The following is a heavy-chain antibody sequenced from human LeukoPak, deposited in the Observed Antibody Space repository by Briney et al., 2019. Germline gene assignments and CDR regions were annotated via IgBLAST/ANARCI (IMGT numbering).Heavy chain of an antibody. J-gene: IGHJ5*02. Sequence: GESLKISCKGSGYSFTSYWIGWGRQMPGKGLEWMGMIYHGDSDTRYSPSFQGQGTISADKSISTAYLQCTSLKASDTAMYYCARPQGSSRYTFGWFDPWGQGTLVTVSS. D-gene: IGHD3-16*02. CDR2: IYHGDSDT. V-gene: IGHV5-51*01. CDR3: ARPQGSSRYTFGWFDP. CDR1: GYSFTSYW.